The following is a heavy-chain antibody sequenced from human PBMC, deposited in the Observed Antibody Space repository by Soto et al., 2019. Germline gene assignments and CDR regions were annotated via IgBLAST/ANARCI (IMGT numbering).Heavy chain of an antibody. CDR3: AREPRLLTCFGELHA. J-gene: IGHJ5*02. CDR2: IYYNGTT. Sequence: PSETLSLTCTVSGGSISSPNFYWSWIRQHPGKGLEWIGHIYYNGTTYYNPTLKSRVSISVDTSKNQFSLKLSSVTATDTAVYYCAREPRLLTCFGELHAWGRGTLVTVPS. CDR1: GGSISSPNFY. D-gene: IGHD3-10*01. V-gene: IGHV4-31*03.